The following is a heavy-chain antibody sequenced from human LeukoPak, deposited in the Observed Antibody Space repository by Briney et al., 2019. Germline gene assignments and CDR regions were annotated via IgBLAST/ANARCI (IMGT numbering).Heavy chain of an antibody. Sequence: ASVRVSCKVSGITLNDLSIQWVRQAPGKGLEWMGGFDPEDGETIYAPKFQARVTMTQDTYEDTAYMELSSLRSEDTAVYYCATDGIPGATTTLDYWGQRTLVTVSS. CDR1: GITLNDLS. D-gene: IGHD1-26*01. CDR2: FDPEDGET. CDR3: ATDGIPGATTTLDY. J-gene: IGHJ4*02. V-gene: IGHV1-24*01.